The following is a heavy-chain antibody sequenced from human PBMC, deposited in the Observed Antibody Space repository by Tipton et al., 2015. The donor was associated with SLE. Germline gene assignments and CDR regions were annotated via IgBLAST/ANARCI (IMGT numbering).Heavy chain of an antibody. D-gene: IGHD3-10*01. CDR1: GFDFSIYG. V-gene: IGHV3-30*02. Sequence: SLRLSCTASGFDFSIYGMHWVRQAPGKGLEWVSFIRYDVYKNHYADSVKGRFTVSRDNSNNKLFLQMNSLRAEDTAVYFCAKDRDYGSGRPYYIDSWGRGTVVAVTS. J-gene: IGHJ4*02. CDR3: AKDRDYGSGRPYYIDS. CDR2: IRYDVYKN.